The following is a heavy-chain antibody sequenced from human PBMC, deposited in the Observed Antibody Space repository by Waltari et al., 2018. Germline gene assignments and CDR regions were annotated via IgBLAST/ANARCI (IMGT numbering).Heavy chain of an antibody. J-gene: IGHJ5*02. CDR2: IGSSGRNT. V-gene: IGHV3-23*01. D-gene: IGHD2-2*01. Sequence: EVQLLEAGGGLVQPGGSLRLSCAASGFTFSSYDMTWSRQAPGKGLEGVSVIGSSGRNTYYADSVKGRFTISRDDSKNTLYLQMNSLRAEDTAVYYCAKGPAARTNWFDPWGQGTLVTVSS. CDR1: GFTFSSYD. CDR3: AKGPAARTNWFDP.